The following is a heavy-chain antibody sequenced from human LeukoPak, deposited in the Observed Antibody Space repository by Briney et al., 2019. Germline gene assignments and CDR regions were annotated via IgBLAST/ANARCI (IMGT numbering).Heavy chain of an antibody. CDR1: GFTFRNYA. V-gene: IGHV3-30*04. Sequence: GGSLRLSCVASGFTFRNYAMHWVRQTPDKGLEWVAVISYDGVYKNYADSVKGRFTISRDNAKNSLYLQMNSLRAEDTAVYYCARNRGSDYWGQGTLVTVSS. CDR3: ARNRGSDY. J-gene: IGHJ4*02. D-gene: IGHD2/OR15-2a*01. CDR2: ISYDGVYK.